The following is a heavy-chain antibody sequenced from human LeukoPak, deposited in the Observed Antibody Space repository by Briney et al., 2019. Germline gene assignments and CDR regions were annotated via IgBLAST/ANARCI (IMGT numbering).Heavy chain of an antibody. Sequence: PSETLSLTCAVYGGSFSGYYWSWIRQPPGKGLEWIGEINHSGSTNYNPSLKSRVTKPVDTSKNQFSLKLVSVTAADTAVYYCARHYRCRYCSSTSCYWNWFDPWGQGTLVSVSS. CDR3: ARHYRCRYCSSTSCYWNWFDP. D-gene: IGHD2-2*01. V-gene: IGHV4-34*01. J-gene: IGHJ5*02. CDR2: INHSGST. CDR1: GGSFSGYY.